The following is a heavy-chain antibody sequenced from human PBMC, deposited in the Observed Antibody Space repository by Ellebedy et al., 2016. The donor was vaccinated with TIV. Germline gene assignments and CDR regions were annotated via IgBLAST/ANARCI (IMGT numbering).Heavy chain of an antibody. D-gene: IGHD3-9*01. CDR1: GFSLSTSGVG. V-gene: IGHV2-70*11. CDR3: ARAKLRYFGQIYGMDV. Sequence: SGPTLVKPTQTLTLTCTFSGFSLSTSGVGVGWIRQPPGKALEWLARIDWDDDKYYSTSLKTRLTISKDTSKNQVVLTMTNMDPVDTATYYCARAKLRYFGQIYGMDVWGQGTTVTVSS. CDR2: IDWDDDK. J-gene: IGHJ6*02.